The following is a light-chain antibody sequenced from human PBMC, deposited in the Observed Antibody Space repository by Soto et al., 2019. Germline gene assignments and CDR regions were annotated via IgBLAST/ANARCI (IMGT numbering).Light chain of an antibody. J-gene: IGLJ1*01. V-gene: IGLV4-60*02. CDR3: ETWDSNTRV. CDR1: SGHSSYI. CDR2: LEGSGSY. Sequence: QLVLTQSSSASASLGSSVKLTCTLSSGHSSYIIAWHQQQPGKAPRYLMKLEGSGSYNKGSGVPDRFSGSSSGADRYLTIYKLQFEDEADYYCETWDSNTRVFGTGTKLTVL.